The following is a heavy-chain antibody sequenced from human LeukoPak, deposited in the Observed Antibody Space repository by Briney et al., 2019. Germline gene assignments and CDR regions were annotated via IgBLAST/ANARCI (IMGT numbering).Heavy chain of an antibody. J-gene: IGHJ4*02. D-gene: IGHD6-13*01. CDR1: GGSISSSSYY. V-gene: IGHV4-30-2*01. Sequence: SETLSLTCTVSGGSISSSSYYWSWIRQPPGKGLEWIGYIYHSGSTYYNPSLKSRVTISVDRSKNQFSLKLSSVTAADTAVYYCARDSYAAAGFDYWGQGTLVTVSS. CDR2: IYHSGST. CDR3: ARDSYAAAGFDY.